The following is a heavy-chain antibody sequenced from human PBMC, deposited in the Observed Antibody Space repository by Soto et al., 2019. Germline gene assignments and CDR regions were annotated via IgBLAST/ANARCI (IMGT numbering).Heavy chain of an antibody. CDR2: MNPNSGNT. CDR1: GYTFTSYD. V-gene: IGHV1-8*01. J-gene: IGHJ6*03. D-gene: IGHD1-1*01. CDR3: GRPPWTAHGRDTYYYYYMDV. Sequence: QVQLVQSGAEVKKPGASVKVSCKASGYTFTSYDINWVRQATGQGLEWVGWMNPNSGNTGYAQKFQGRDTMTRNTTISTGYKELSSLRSADTAVYYCGRPPWTAHGRDTYYYYYMDVWGKGTKVTVSS.